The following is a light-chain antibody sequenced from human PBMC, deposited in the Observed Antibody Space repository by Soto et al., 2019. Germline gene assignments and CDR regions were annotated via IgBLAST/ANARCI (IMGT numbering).Light chain of an antibody. CDR3: QQYNGYSGT. J-gene: IGKJ1*01. CDR2: KAS. V-gene: IGKV1-5*03. Sequence: DIQMTQSPSILSASVGDRVTITCRASQSISSWLAWYQQKPGKAPNLLIYKASNLQTGVPSRFSGSGFGTEFTLTISSLQPDDFATYYCQQYNGYSGTFGQGTKVEVK. CDR1: QSISSW.